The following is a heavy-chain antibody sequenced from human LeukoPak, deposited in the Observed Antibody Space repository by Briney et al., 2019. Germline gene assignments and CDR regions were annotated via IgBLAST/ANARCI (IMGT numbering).Heavy chain of an antibody. CDR2: ISSGGTT. D-gene: IGHD5-12*01. CDR3: ARGVYSGYDLFDY. J-gene: IGHJ4*02. Sequence: GGSLRLSCAASRFTVSSNYMSWVRQAPGKGLEWISYISSGGTTYYAESVKGRFTISRDNAKNSLYLQMNSLRGEDTALYYCARGVYSGYDLFDYWGQGTLVTVSS. CDR1: RFTVSSNY. V-gene: IGHV3-69-1*01.